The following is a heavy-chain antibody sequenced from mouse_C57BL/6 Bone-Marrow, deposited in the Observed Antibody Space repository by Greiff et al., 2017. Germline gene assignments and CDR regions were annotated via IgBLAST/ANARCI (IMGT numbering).Heavy chain of an antibody. V-gene: IGHV1-81*01. CDR1: GYTFTSYG. J-gene: IGHJ1*03. CDR2: IYPSSGNT. Sequence: VQLQQSGAELARPGASVKLSCKASGYTFTSYGISWVKQRTGQGLEWIGEIYPSSGNTYYNEKFKGKATLTADKSSSTAYMELRSLTSEDSAVYFGARWDYGSSYWYFDVWGTGTTVTVSS. CDR3: ARWDYGSSYWYFDV. D-gene: IGHD1-1*01.